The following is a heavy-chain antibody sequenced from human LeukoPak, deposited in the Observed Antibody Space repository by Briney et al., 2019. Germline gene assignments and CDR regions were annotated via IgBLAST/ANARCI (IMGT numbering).Heavy chain of an antibody. CDR2: IYTDGST. Sequence: PGGSLGLSFSASGFPLSTNYMSWVRQAPGKGLEWVSVIYTDGSTHYADSVKGRFTISRDNSKNALYLQMNSLRAEDTAVYYCARDREVVPAMAQMDVWGKGTTVTVSS. D-gene: IGHD2-21*02. V-gene: IGHV3-53*01. CDR3: ARDREVVPAMAQMDV. J-gene: IGHJ6*04. CDR1: GFPLSTNY.